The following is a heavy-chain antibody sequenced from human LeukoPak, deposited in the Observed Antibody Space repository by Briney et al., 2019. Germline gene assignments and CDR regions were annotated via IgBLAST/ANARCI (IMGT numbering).Heavy chain of an antibody. CDR1: GLAFSAYK. V-gene: IGHV3-74*01. J-gene: IGHJ4*02. CDR3: VVGGSPGY. D-gene: IGHD2-15*01. Sequence: GSLRLSCAASGLAFSAYKMHWVRQAPRKGLVWVSRISTDGYTTNYADFVQGRFTASRDNTKNTWSLEMNSLRAEDTAVYYCVVGGSPGYWGQGTLVTVSS. CDR2: ISTDGYTT.